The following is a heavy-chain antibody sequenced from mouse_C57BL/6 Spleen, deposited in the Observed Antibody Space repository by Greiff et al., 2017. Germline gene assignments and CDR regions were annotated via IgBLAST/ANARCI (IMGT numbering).Heavy chain of an antibody. Sequence: QVQLKQPGAELVKPGASVKMSCKASGYTFTSYWITWVKQRPGQGLEWLGDIYPGSGSTTYNEKFKSKATLTVATSSSTAYMQLSSRTSEDSAVYYCALKPGGCDVWGQGTLVTVSA. D-gene: IGHD1-3*01. CDR3: ALKPGGCDV. CDR1: GYTFTSYW. J-gene: IGHJ3*01. CDR2: IYPGSGST. V-gene: IGHV1-55*01.